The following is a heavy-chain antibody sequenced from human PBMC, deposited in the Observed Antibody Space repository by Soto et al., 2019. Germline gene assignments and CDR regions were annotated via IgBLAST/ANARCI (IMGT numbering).Heavy chain of an antibody. V-gene: IGHV1-18*01. CDR1: GYTFTCYG. J-gene: IGHJ4*02. D-gene: IGHD3-22*01. CDR2: ISAYNGNT. Sequence: SVKVSCNASGYTFTCYGISWVRQAPGQGLEWMGWISAYNGNTNYAQMLQGRVTMTTDTSTSTAYMELRSLRSDDTAVYYCARVQQQPRYYDSTGGTSEQDYWGQGTLVTVSS. CDR3: ARVQQQPRYYDSTGGTSEQDY.